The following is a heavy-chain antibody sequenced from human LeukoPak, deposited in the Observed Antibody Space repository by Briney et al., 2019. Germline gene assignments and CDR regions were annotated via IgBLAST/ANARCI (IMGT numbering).Heavy chain of an antibody. J-gene: IGHJ4*02. V-gene: IGHV3-74*03. D-gene: IGHD2-2*01. Sequence: GGSLSLSCAASGFSFSTTWMHWVRQPPGQGLVWVARITSDGTSISYAESVKGRFTISRDNAKNTLYLQMNSLRVDDTAVYYCARDWYHAIDYWGQGTLVTVSS. CDR1: GFSFSTTW. CDR2: ITSDGTSI. CDR3: ARDWYHAIDY.